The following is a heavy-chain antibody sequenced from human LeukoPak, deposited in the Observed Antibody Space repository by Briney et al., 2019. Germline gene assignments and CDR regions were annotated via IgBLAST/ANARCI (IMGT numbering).Heavy chain of an antibody. J-gene: IGHJ4*02. V-gene: IGHV4-61*08. Sequence: SETLSLTCTVSGGSISSGGYYWSWIRQHPGKGLEWIGYIYYSGSTNYNPSLKSRVTISVDTSKNQFSLKLSSVTAADTAVYYCACGYSSSWYPPFFDYWGQGTLVTVSS. CDR1: GGSISSGGYY. CDR2: IYYSGST. D-gene: IGHD6-13*01. CDR3: ACGYSSSWYPPFFDY.